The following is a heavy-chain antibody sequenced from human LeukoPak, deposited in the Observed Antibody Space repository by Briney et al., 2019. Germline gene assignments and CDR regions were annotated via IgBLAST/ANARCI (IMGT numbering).Heavy chain of an antibody. J-gene: IGHJ4*02. CDR2: IYHSGST. Sequence: SETLSLTCAVSGGSISSSNWWSWVRQPPGKGLEWIGEIYHSGSTNYNPSLKSRVTISVDKSKNQFSLKLSSVTAADTAVYYCARREDGYYDSSGYYKDWGQGTLVTVSS. D-gene: IGHD3-22*01. CDR1: GGSISSSNW. V-gene: IGHV4-4*02. CDR3: ARREDGYYDSSGYYKD.